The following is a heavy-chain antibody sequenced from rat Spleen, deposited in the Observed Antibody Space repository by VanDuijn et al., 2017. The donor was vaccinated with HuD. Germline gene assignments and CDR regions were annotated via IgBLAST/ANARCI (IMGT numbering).Heavy chain of an antibody. CDR2: ISPSGGGT. Sequence: EVQLVESGGGLVQPGRSLKLSCAASGFIFRNYDMAWVRQGPTKGLEWVASISPSGGGTYYRDSVKGRFTVSRDNAKSTLYLEMDSLGSEDTATYSCVRQETSGYSNWFTYWGQGVMVTVSS. CDR3: VRQETSGYSNWFTY. CDR1: GFIFRNYD. V-gene: IGHV5-25*01. D-gene: IGHD4-3*01. J-gene: IGHJ2*01.